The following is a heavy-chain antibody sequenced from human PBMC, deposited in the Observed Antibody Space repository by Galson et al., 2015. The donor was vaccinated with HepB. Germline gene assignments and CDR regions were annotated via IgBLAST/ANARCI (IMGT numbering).Heavy chain of an antibody. J-gene: IGHJ4*02. V-gene: IGHV2-5*02. D-gene: IGHD6-19*01. CDR3: AQNSDYSSGWYPVF. CDR1: GFSVSTIGVA. Sequence: PALVKPTQTLTLTCTFSGFSVSTIGVAVGWIRQPPGKALEWLALIYWDDDKRYSPSLKSRVTITKDTSKNQVVLTMTNMHPVDTGTYYCAQNSDYSSGWYPVFWGQGSLVTVSS. CDR2: IYWDDDK.